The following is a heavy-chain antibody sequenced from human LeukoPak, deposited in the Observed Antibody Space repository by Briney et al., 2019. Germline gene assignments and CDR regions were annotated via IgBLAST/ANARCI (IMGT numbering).Heavy chain of an antibody. Sequence: GGSLRLSCAASGFTFSDYYMSWIRQAPGKGLEWVSYISSSGSTIYYADSVKGRFTISRGNAKNSLYLQMNSLRAEDTAVYYCARVRLGQQLAYYMDVWGKGTTVTVSS. CDR2: ISSSGSTI. D-gene: IGHD6-13*01. J-gene: IGHJ6*03. CDR3: ARVRLGQQLAYYMDV. CDR1: GFTFSDYY. V-gene: IGHV3-11*04.